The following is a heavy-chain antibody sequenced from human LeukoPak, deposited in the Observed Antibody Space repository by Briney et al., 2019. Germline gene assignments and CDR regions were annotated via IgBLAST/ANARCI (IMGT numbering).Heavy chain of an antibody. CDR2: IYHSGST. CDR1: GGSISSGGYS. CDR3: ARWTFYDIGMYAFDI. Sequence: PSETLSLTCAVSGGSISSGGYSWSWIRQPPGKGLEWIGYIYHSGSTYYNPSLKSRVTISIDKSKNQFSLKLSSVTAADTAVYYCARWTFYDIGMYAFDIWGQGTMVTVSS. J-gene: IGHJ3*02. V-gene: IGHV4-30-2*02. D-gene: IGHD3-9*01.